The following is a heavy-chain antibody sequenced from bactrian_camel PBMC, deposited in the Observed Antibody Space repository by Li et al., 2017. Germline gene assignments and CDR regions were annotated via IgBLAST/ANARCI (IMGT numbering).Heavy chain of an antibody. V-gene: IGHV3S40*01. CDR2: IVRGNGRT. J-gene: IGHJ6*01. CDR1: GYTYSHYC. Sequence: DVQLVESGGGSVQSGGSLSLSCVVSGYTYSHYCMGWFRQVPGKEREGVASIVRGNGRTNYADSVKGRFSISQDNAKNTLYLQLNSLKTEDTAMYYCAAELDGGAYYRADYGYWGQGTQVTVS. CDR3: AAELDGGAYYRADYGY. D-gene: IGHD2*01.